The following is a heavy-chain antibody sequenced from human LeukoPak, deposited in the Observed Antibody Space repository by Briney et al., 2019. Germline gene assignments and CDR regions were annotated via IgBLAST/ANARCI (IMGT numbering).Heavy chain of an antibody. CDR1: GYTFTSYG. CDR2: ISAYSGNT. CDR3: ARAVWYSSSWRNTDY. Sequence: ASVKVSFKASGYTFTSYGISWVRQAPGQGLEWMGWISAYSGNTNYAQKLQGRVTMTTDTSTSTAYMELRSLRSDDTAVYYCARAVWYSSSWRNTDYWGQGTLVTVSS. J-gene: IGHJ4*02. V-gene: IGHV1-18*01. D-gene: IGHD6-13*01.